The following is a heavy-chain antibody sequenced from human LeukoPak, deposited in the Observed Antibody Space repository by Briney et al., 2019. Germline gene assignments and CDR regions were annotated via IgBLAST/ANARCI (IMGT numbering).Heavy chain of an antibody. J-gene: IGHJ6*02. V-gene: IGHV3-21*01. CDR2: ISSGSTYI. D-gene: IGHD2-2*01. CDR1: GSTFSSYS. Sequence: PGGSLRLSCAASGSTFSSYSMNWVRQAPGKGLEWVSSISSGSTYIYYADSVKGRFTISRDNAKNSLYLQMNSLRAEDTAVYYCASDYSSSGTFFGYYYGMDVWGQGTTVTVSS. CDR3: ASDYSSSGTFFGYYYGMDV.